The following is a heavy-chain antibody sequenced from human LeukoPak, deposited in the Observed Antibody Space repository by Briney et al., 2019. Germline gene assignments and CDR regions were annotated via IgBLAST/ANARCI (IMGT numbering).Heavy chain of an antibody. V-gene: IGHV3-53*01. J-gene: IGHJ5*02. CDR2: IYSDGNT. Sequence: PGGSLRLSCAVSGFTVSSIYMSWVRQAPGKGLEWVSFIYSDGNTYYGDSVKGRFTLSRDSSRNTLYLQMNSLTVDDTAVYYCAGDTHSSSWYDHWGQGTLVTVSS. D-gene: IGHD6-19*01. CDR3: AGDTHSSSWYDH. CDR1: GFTVSSIY.